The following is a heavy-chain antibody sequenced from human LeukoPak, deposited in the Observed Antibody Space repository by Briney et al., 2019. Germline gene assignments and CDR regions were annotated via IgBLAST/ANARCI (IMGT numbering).Heavy chain of an antibody. CDR1: GFTFSSYA. CDR3: TGDNFDSSVKFDY. D-gene: IGHD3-22*01. CDR2: IRSKANNYAT. Sequence: GGSLRLSCAASGFTFSSYAMHWVRQASGKGLEWVGRIRSKANNYATAYAASVKGRFTISRDDSKNTAYLQMNSLKTEDTAVYYCTGDNFDSSVKFDYWGQGTLVTVSS. J-gene: IGHJ4*02. V-gene: IGHV3-73*01.